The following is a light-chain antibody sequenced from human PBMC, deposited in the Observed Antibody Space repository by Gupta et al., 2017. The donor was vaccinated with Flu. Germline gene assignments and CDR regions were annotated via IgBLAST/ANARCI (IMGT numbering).Light chain of an antibody. CDR2: KAS. CDR1: QSISSW. Sequence: TLSASVGDRVTITCRASQSISSWLAWYQQKPGKAPKLLIYKASSLESGVPSRFSGSGSGTEFTLTISSLQPDDFATYYCQQYNSYSPPWTFGQGTKVEIK. J-gene: IGKJ1*01. CDR3: QQYNSYSPPWT. V-gene: IGKV1-5*03.